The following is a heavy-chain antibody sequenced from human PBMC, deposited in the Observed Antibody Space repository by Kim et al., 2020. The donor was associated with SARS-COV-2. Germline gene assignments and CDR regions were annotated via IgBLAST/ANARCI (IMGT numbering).Heavy chain of an antibody. V-gene: IGHV3-72*01. CDR3: AVWNIVGPTGGFDY. CDR2: TRNKANSYTT. J-gene: IGHJ4*02. D-gene: IGHD1-26*01. CDR1: GFIFSDHY. Sequence: GGYMRLSCAASGFIFSDHYMDWVRQAPGKGLEWVGRTRNKANSYTTEYAASVEGRFTISRDDSENSLYLQMNSLKTEDTAVYHCAVWNIVGPTGGFDYWGQGTLVTVSS.